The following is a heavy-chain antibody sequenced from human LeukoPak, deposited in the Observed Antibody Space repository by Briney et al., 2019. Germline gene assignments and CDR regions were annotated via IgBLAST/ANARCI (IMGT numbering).Heavy chain of an antibody. CDR3: ARDVWTGVAVSDY. CDR1: GFTFSSYW. CDR2: IKEDGSIQ. D-gene: IGHD6-19*01. J-gene: IGHJ4*02. Sequence: GGSLRLSCVASGFTFSSYWMTWVRQAPGKGLEWLANIKEDGSIQYYLDSVRGRFTISRDNAKTSVFLQLNSLRADDTAVYYCARDVWTGVAVSDYWGQGTLVTVSS. V-gene: IGHV3-7*01.